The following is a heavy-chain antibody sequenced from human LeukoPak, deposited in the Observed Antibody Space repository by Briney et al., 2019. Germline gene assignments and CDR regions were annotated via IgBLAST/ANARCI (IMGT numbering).Heavy chain of an antibody. CDR1: GFTFSSYA. J-gene: IGHJ4*02. V-gene: IGHV3-23*01. D-gene: IGHD6-13*01. CDR3: ARRRLEGSSSWYIDY. CDR2: VSGSGGST. Sequence: GGSLRLSCAASGFTFSSYAMSWVRQAPGKGLEWVSAVSGSGGSTHYADSVKGRFTISRGNSKNILYLEMNSLRADDTGVYYCARRRLEGSSSWYIDYWGQGTLVTVSS.